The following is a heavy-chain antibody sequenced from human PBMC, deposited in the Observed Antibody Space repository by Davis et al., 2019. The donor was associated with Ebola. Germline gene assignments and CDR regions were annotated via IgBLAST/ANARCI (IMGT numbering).Heavy chain of an antibody. V-gene: IGHV4-34*01. CDR1: GGSFSGYY. CDR3: ARGHYVVPAAITNYYYYYYMDV. J-gene: IGHJ6*03. Sequence: SETLSLTCAVYGGSFSGYYWRWIRQPPGKGLEWIGEINHSGSTNYNPSLKSRVTISVDTSKNQFSLKLSSVTAADTAVYYCARGHYVVPAAITNYYYYYYMDVWGKGTTVTVSS. D-gene: IGHD2-2*01. CDR2: INHSGST.